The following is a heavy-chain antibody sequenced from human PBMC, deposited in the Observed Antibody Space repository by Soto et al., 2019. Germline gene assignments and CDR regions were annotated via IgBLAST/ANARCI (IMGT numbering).Heavy chain of an antibody. J-gene: IGHJ6*02. CDR2: ISYDGGNK. Sequence: GGSLRLSCATSGFTFSSYGMHWVRQAPGKGLEWVTLISYDGGNKYYADSVKGRFSISRDNSRNTLYLQMNSLRPEDAAVYYCVKSLGFCSSSSCSRDYYSYFGMDVWGHGTTVAVSS. D-gene: IGHD2-2*01. CDR3: VKSLGFCSSSSCSRDYYSYFGMDV. CDR1: GFTFSSYG. V-gene: IGHV3-30*18.